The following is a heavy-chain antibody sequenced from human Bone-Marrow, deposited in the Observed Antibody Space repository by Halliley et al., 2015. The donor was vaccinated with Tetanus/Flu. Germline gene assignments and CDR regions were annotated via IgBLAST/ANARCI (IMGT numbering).Heavy chain of an antibody. V-gene: IGHV4-61*07. D-gene: IGHD6-13*01. CDR2: VYYPGAP. Sequence: GYVYYPGAPKSNPSLESRVPISVDTSRNQFSLKLSSVTAADTAVYYCARQGIPAGLDCFDPWGQGTLVTVSS. CDR3: ARQGIPAGLDCFDP. J-gene: IGHJ5*02.